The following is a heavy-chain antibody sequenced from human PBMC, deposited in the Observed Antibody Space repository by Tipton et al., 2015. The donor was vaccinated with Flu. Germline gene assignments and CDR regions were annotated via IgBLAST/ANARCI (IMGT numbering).Heavy chain of an antibody. CDR1: GFSLSNSG. Sequence: SLRLSCAASGFSLSNSGMHWVRQAPGKGLEWVAAMFRTGSPYYSDFVEGRFTMSRDESKNTVYLQMTSLRAEDTAVYYCVTGAFASGWPISWGQGTLVTVSS. CDR3: VTGAFASGWPIS. D-gene: IGHD6-19*01. J-gene: IGHJ5*02. V-gene: IGHV3-NL1*01. CDR2: MFRTGSP.